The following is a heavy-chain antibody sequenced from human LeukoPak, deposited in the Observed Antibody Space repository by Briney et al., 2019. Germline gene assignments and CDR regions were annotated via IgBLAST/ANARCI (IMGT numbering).Heavy chain of an antibody. D-gene: IGHD1-26*01. J-gene: IGHJ4*02. CDR2: ISGSGADT. CDR3: AKSSNEWELNSFDY. V-gene: IGHV3-23*01. Sequence: GGSLRLSCAASGFTFSTFAMSWVRQAPGKGLEWVSAISGSGADTHYADSVKGRFTISRDNSKNTLYLQMNSLKAEDTALYYCAKSSNEWELNSFDYWGQGTLVPVSS. CDR1: GFTFSTFA.